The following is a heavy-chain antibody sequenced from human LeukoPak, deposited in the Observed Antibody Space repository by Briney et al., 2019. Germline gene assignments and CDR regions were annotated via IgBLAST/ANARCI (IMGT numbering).Heavy chain of an antibody. D-gene: IGHD2-15*01. Sequence: GGSLRLSCAASGFTFDDYAMPWVRQAPGKGLEWVSGISWNSGSIGYADSVKGRFTISRDNAKNSLYLQMNSLRAEDTALYYCAKDRYCSGGSCYSGFDYWGQGTLVTVSS. J-gene: IGHJ4*02. V-gene: IGHV3-9*01. CDR1: GFTFDDYA. CDR3: AKDRYCSGGSCYSGFDY. CDR2: ISWNSGSI.